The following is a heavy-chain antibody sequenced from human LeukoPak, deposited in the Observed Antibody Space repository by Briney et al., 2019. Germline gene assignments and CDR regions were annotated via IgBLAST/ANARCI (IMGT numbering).Heavy chain of an antibody. D-gene: IGHD2-2*02. Sequence: PGRSLRLSCAASGFTFRSYWMSWVRQDPGKGLEWVANIKQDGSDKYYVDSVKGPLTISRDNAKTSLYLQMSSLRGEDTAVYYCARRKYRGYDYYSMDVWGQGTTVTVSS. J-gene: IGHJ6*02. CDR3: ARRKYRGYDYYSMDV. CDR2: IKQDGSDK. V-gene: IGHV3-7*01. CDR1: GFTFRSYW.